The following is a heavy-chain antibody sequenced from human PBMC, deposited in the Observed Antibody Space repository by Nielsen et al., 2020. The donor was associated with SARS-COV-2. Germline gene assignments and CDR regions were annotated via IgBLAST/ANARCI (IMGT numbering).Heavy chain of an antibody. Sequence: SLKISCAASGFTFDDYAMHWVRQAPGKGLEWVSGISWNSGSIGHADSVKGRFTISRDNAKNSLYLQMNSLRAEDTALYYCAKGDILTRGYYGMDVWGQGTTVTVSS. V-gene: IGHV3-9*01. CDR3: AKGDILTRGYYGMDV. CDR1: GFTFDDYA. CDR2: ISWNSGSI. J-gene: IGHJ6*02. D-gene: IGHD3-9*01.